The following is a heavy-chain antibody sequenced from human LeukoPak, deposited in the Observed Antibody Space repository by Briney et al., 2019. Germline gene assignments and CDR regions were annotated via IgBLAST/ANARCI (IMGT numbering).Heavy chain of an antibody. V-gene: IGHV3-23*01. CDR2: ISGSGGST. J-gene: IGHJ6*03. Sequence: GGTLRLSCAASGFTFSSYGMSWVRQAPGKGLEWVSAISGSGGSTYYADSVKGRFTISRDNSKNTLYLQMNSPRAEDTAVYYCAKEMVRGVLYYYYYMDVWGKGTTVTISS. D-gene: IGHD3-10*01. CDR1: GFTFSSYG. CDR3: AKEMVRGVLYYYYYMDV.